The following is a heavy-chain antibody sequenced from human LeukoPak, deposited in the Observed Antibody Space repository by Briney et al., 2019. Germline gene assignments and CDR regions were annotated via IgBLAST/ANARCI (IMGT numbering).Heavy chain of an antibody. CDR3: ARASINWPPFY. V-gene: IGHV4-34*01. Sequence: SETLSLTCAVSSGSFSGYYCTWSRQPPRKGRELIGEINHTGSTDYNPSLESRITISVDTSKNQFSLRLSSVTAANTAVYNCARASINWPPFYWGQGTLVTVSS. J-gene: IGHJ4*02. CDR1: SGSFSGYY. D-gene: IGHD1-1*01. CDR2: INHTGST.